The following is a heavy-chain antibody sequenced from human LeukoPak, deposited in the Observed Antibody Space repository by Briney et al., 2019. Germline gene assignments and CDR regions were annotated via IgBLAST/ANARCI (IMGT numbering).Heavy chain of an antibody. J-gene: IGHJ4*02. Sequence: SQTLSLTCAISGDSVSSNSAAWNWIRQSPSRGLEWLGRTYYRSKWYNDYAVSVKSRITINPDTSKNQFSLQLNSVTPGDTAVYYCARDPHVLRFLEWLFDYWGQGTLVTVSS. CDR1: GDSVSSNSAA. CDR2: TYYRSKWYN. CDR3: ARDPHVLRFLEWLFDY. D-gene: IGHD3-3*01. V-gene: IGHV6-1*01.